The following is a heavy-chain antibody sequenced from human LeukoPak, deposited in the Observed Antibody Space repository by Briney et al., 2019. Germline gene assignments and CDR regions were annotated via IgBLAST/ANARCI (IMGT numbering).Heavy chain of an antibody. CDR3: ARDQIVVVTATHYYYYGMDV. CDR2: IYSGGST. D-gene: IGHD2-21*02. J-gene: IGHJ6*02. Sequence: GGSLRLSCAASGFTVSSNYRSWVRQAPGKGLEWVSVIYSGGSTYYADSVKGRFTISRDNSKNTLYLQMNSLRAEDTAVYYCARDQIVVVTATHYYYYGMDVWGQGTTVTVSS. V-gene: IGHV3-66*01. CDR1: GFTVSSNY.